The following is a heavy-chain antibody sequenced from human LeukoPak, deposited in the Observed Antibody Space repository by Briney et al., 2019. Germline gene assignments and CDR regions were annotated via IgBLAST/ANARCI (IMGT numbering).Heavy chain of an antibody. Sequence: GGSLRLSCAASGFTFNDYAINWVRQAPGKGLEWVSAISGSGGSTYYADSVKGRFTISRDNSKNTLYLQMNSLRAEDTAVYYCAKAQMVVAATRFDYWGQGTLVTVSS. J-gene: IGHJ4*02. CDR1: GFTFNDYA. D-gene: IGHD2-15*01. CDR3: AKAQMVVAATRFDY. CDR2: ISGSGGST. V-gene: IGHV3-23*01.